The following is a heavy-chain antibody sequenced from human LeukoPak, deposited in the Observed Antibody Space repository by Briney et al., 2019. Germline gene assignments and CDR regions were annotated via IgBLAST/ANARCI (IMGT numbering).Heavy chain of an antibody. CDR3: ARDNGYSYGIDY. J-gene: IGHJ4*02. CDR1: GGSISSYF. V-gene: IGHV4-59*01. CDR2: ALYTGST. D-gene: IGHD5-18*01. Sequence: SETLSLICSVSGGSISSYFWSWIRQAPGKGLEWVGYALYTGSTEYNPALKSRVTISLDTSNNQFSPRLSSVTAADTAVYYCARDNGYSYGIDYWGQGRLVTVSS.